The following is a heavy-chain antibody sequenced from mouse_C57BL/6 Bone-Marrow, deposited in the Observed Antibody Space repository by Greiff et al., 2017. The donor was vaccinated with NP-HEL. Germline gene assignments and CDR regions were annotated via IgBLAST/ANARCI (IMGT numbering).Heavy chain of an antibody. CDR1: GFNIKDDY. V-gene: IGHV14-4*01. D-gene: IGHD2-3*01. Sequence: EVQLLQSGAELVRPGASVKLSCTASGFNIKDDYMHWVKQRPEQGLEWIGWIDPENGDTEYASKFQGKATITADKSYNTAYLQRSSLTSEDTAVYYWTTAGLLKFAYWGQGTLVTVSA. CDR2: IDPENGDT. CDR3: TTAGLLKFAY. J-gene: IGHJ3*01.